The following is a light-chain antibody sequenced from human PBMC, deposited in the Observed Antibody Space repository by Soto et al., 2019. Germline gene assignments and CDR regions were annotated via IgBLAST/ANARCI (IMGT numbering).Light chain of an antibody. CDR2: AAS. CDR3: HQYNNWPPMYT. V-gene: IGKV3-15*01. J-gene: IGKJ2*01. CDR1: QSVSSN. Sequence: EIVMTQSPATLSVSPGERATLSCRASQSVSSNLAWYQQKPGQAPRLLIYAASPRATAIPARFSGSGSGTEFTLTISSLQSEDFAVYYCHQYNNWPPMYTFGQGTKLEIK.